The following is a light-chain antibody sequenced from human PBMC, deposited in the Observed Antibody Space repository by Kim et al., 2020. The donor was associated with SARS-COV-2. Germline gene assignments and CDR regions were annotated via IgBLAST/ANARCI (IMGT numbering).Light chain of an antibody. CDR1: NIGSKR. J-gene: IGLJ1*01. Sequence: APGKTARITWGGNNIGSKRVHWYQQKPGQAPVLVIYYDSDRPSGIPERFSGSNSGNTATLTIGRVEAGDEADYYCQEWDGSCDHYGFGTEPKVTVL. V-gene: IGLV3-21*04. CDR3: QEWDGSCDHYG. CDR2: YDS.